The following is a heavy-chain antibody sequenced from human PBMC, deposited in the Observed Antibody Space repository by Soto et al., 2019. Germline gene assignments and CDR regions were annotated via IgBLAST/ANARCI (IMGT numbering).Heavy chain of an antibody. CDR2: IYYSGST. CDR1: GGSISSYY. Sequence: PSETLSLTCTVSGGSISSYYWSWIRQPPGKGLEWIGYIYYSGSTNYNPSLKSRVTISVDTSKNQFSLKLSSVTAADTAVYYCARLTNWNYVPSYYYGMDVWGQGATVTVSS. V-gene: IGHV4-59*01. J-gene: IGHJ6*02. CDR3: ARLTNWNYVPSYYYGMDV. D-gene: IGHD1-7*01.